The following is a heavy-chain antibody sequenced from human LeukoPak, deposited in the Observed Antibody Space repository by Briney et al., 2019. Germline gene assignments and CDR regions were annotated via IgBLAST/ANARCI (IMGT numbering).Heavy chain of an antibody. Sequence: GGSLRLSCAASGFTFSSYGMHWVRQAPGKGLEWVAVIWYDGSNKYYADSVKGRFTISRDNSKNTLYLQMNSLRAEDTAVYYCAREKSSPSQGYCSGGSCYTHPDAFDIWGQGTTVTVSS. V-gene: IGHV3-33*01. CDR1: GFTFSSYG. J-gene: IGHJ3*02. CDR3: AREKSSPSQGYCSGGSCYTHPDAFDI. D-gene: IGHD2-15*01. CDR2: IWYDGSNK.